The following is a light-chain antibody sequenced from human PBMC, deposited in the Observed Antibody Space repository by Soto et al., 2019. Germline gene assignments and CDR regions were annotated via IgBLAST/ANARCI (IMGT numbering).Light chain of an antibody. V-gene: IGLV1-36*01. CDR3: AAWDDSLNGFV. CDR1: NSNIGNYA. J-gene: IGLJ1*01. Sequence: QSVLTQPPSVSESPRQRGTISCSGSNSNIGNYAVNWYQQLPGKAPRLLIYYDDVLPSGVSDRFSGSKSGTSAALVISGLQSDDEADYYCAAWDDSLNGFVFGTGTKVTVL. CDR2: YDD.